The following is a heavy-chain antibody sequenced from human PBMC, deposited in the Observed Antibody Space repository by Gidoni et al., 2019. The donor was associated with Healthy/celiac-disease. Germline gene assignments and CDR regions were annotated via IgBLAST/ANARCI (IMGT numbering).Heavy chain of an antibody. Sequence: QITLKESGPTLVKPTQTLTLTCTFSGFSLSTSGVGVGWIRQPPGKALEWLALIYWDDDKRYSPSLKSRLTITKDTSKNQVVLTMTNMDPVDTATYYCAHRPLTIFGRDLNWFDPWGQGTLVTVSS. CDR2: IYWDDDK. V-gene: IGHV2-5*02. J-gene: IGHJ5*02. CDR1: GFSLSTSGVG. CDR3: AHRPLTIFGRDLNWFDP. D-gene: IGHD3-3*01.